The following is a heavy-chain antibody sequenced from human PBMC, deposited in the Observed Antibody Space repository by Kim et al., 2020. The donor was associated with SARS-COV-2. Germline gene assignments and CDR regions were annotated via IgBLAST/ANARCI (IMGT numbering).Heavy chain of an antibody. CDR2: IWYDGSNK. D-gene: IGHD2-2*01. Sequence: GGSLRLSCAASGFTFSSYGMHWVRQAPGKGLEWVAVIWYDGSNKYYADSVKGRFTISRDNSKNTLYLQMNSLRAEDTAVYYCARSSIYCSSTSCFSEYYFDYWGQGTLVTVSS. CDR1: GFTFSSYG. J-gene: IGHJ4*02. V-gene: IGHV3-33*01. CDR3: ARSSIYCSSTSCFSEYYFDY.